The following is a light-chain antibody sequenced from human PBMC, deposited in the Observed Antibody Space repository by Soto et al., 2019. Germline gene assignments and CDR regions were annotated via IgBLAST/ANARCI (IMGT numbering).Light chain of an antibody. V-gene: IGLV3-21*04. CDR1: NIGNKR. Sequence: SYELTQPPSVSVAPEKTATITCGGNNIGNKRVHWYRQKPGQAPVLLISYDSDRPSGIPERFSGSNSENTATLTISRVEAGDEADYYCQVWDIMTDNYGVGSGTKRTVL. CDR3: QVWDIMTDNYG. CDR2: YDS. J-gene: IGLJ1*01.